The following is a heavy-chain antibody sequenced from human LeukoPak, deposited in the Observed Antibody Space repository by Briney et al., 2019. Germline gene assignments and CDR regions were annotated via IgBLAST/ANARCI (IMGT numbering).Heavy chain of an antibody. CDR1: GYTFTGYY. Sequence: PLASVQVSCQASGYTFTGYYMHWVRQAPGRGLEWMGRINPNSGGTNYAQKFQGRVTMTRDTSISTAYMELSRLRSDDTAVYYCARASDYRFDYWGQGTLVTVSS. V-gene: IGHV1-2*06. CDR3: ARASDYRFDY. CDR2: INPNSGGT. D-gene: IGHD4-11*01. J-gene: IGHJ4*02.